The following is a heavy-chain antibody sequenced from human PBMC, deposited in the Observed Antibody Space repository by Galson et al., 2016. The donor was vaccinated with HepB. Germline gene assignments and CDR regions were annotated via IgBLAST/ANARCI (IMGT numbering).Heavy chain of an antibody. CDR3: ARGRATKADY. V-gene: IGHV4-34*01. J-gene: IGHJ4*02. CDR2: ISNSGST. D-gene: IGHD2-8*01. CDR1: GGSFSGYY. Sequence: VTLSPTCAVYGGSFSGYYWSWIRQPPGKGLEWIGEISNSGSTNYNPSLKSRVTMSVDTSFSLKLTSVTAADTAVYYCARGRATKADYWGQGTLVTVSS.